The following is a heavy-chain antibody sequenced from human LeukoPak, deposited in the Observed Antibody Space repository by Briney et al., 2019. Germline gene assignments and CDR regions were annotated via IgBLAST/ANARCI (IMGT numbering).Heavy chain of an antibody. CDR1: GASTNTHF. Sequence: SETLSLTCTVSGASTNTHFWSWIRQPARKGLEWIGRIYFSGSSNYNPSLKSRVTMSVDTSNNQLSLKLTSVSAADTAVYYCAREGGDSGSFLPFDYWGQGTLVTVSS. CDR3: AREGGDSGSFLPFDY. V-gene: IGHV4-4*07. CDR2: IYFSGSS. D-gene: IGHD3-10*01. J-gene: IGHJ4*02.